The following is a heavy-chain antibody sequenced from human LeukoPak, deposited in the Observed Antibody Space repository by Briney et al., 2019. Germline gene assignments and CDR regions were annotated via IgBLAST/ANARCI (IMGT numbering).Heavy chain of an antibody. V-gene: IGHV1-24*01. CDR2: FEPEDGER. D-gene: IGHD3-16*01. CDR1: GYTLTELS. CDR3: VTLGGGVPIAIVDY. J-gene: IGHJ4*02. Sequence: ASVKVSCKVSGYTLTELSLHWVRQAAGKGREGMGGFEPEDGERVYAQTFQGRVAMTEDTSTDTAYMELSSLTSADTAVYYCVTLGGGVPIAIVDYWGQGTLVTVSS.